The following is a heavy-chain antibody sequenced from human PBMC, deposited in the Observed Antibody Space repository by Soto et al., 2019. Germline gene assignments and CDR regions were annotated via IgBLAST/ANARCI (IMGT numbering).Heavy chain of an antibody. Sequence: GSLRLSCAASEFTFDKYYMTWVRQAPGKGPEWVANIKPDGSEQYYVDSMKGRFTISRDNANNSLYLQMNSLRAEDTAVYFCARGNWNYYYGFDVWGQGTTVTVSS. CDR3: ARGNWNYYYGFDV. D-gene: IGHD1-20*01. V-gene: IGHV3-7*01. J-gene: IGHJ6*02. CDR2: IKPDGSEQ. CDR1: EFTFDKYY.